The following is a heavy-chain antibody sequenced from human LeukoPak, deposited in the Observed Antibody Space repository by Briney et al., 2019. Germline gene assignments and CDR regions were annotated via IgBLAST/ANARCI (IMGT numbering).Heavy chain of an antibody. CDR2: IYYSGST. Sequence: SETLSLICTVSGGSISSSSYYWGWIRQPPGKGLEWIGSIYYSGSTYYNPSLKSRVTISVDTSKNQFSLKLSSVTAEDTAVYYCAKALGSGSYWGPIDYWGQGTLVTVSS. CDR3: AKALGSGSYWGPIDY. J-gene: IGHJ4*02. D-gene: IGHD3-10*01. CDR1: GGSISSSSYY. V-gene: IGHV4-39*07.